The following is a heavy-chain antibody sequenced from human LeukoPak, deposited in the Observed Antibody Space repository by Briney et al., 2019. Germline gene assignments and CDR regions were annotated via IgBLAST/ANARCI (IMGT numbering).Heavy chain of an antibody. CDR3: ARDPGRDGYTQFDY. Sequence: GGSLRLSCAASGFTVSSNYMSWVRQAPGKGLEWVSVIYSGGSTYYADSVKGRFTISRDNSKNTLYPQMNSLRAEDTAVYYCARDPGRDGYTQFDYWGQGTLVTVSS. CDR1: GFTVSSNY. D-gene: IGHD5-24*01. V-gene: IGHV3-66*02. CDR2: IYSGGST. J-gene: IGHJ4*02.